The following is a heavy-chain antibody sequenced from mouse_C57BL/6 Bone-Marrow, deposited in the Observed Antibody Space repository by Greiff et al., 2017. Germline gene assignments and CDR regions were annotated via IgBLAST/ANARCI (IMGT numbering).Heavy chain of an antibody. CDR2: INPNNGGT. J-gene: IGHJ4*01. Sequence: EVQLQQSGPELVKPGASVKISCKASGYTFTDYYMNWVKQSHGKSLEWIGDINPNNGGTSYNQKFKGKATFTVDKSSSTAYMELRSLTSEDSAVYYCARMVLRPLYYAMDYWGQGTSVTVSS. V-gene: IGHV1-26*01. D-gene: IGHD3-2*02. CDR3: ARMVLRPLYYAMDY. CDR1: GYTFTDYY.